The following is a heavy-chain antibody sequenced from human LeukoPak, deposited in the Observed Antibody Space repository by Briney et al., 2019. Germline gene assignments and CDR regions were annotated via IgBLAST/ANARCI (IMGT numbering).Heavy chain of an antibody. CDR3: ARHLSGITGYTYGRGIDY. V-gene: IGHV3-49*04. CDR2: IRTKAYGGTT. J-gene: IGHJ4*02. Sequence: PGGSLRLSCTASGFTFEYYAMSWVRQAPGKGLEWVGFIRTKAYGGTTDYATSVKGRFTISRDDSKSIAYLQMNSLRAEDTAVYYCARHLSGITGYTYGRGIDYWGQGTLLTVSS. CDR1: GFTFEYYA. D-gene: IGHD5-18*01.